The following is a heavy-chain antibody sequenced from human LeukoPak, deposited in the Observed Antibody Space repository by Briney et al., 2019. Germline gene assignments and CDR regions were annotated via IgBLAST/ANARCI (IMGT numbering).Heavy chain of an antibody. CDR1: GFTFNTYS. V-gene: IGHV3-21*01. CDR2: ISSSSSYI. Sequence: PGGSLRLSCAASGFTFNTYSMNWVRQAPGKGLEWVSSISSSSSYIYYAGSVKGRFTVSRDNAKKSLFLQMNSLRAEDTAVYYCVRDWVDSYGDFFSLSRSGFCARWGQGTLVTVSS. CDR3: VRDWVDSYGDFFSLSRSGFCAR. D-gene: IGHD4-17*01. J-gene: IGHJ4*02.